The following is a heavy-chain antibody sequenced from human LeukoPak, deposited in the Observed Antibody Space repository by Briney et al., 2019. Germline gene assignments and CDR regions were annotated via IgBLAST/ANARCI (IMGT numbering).Heavy chain of an antibody. J-gene: IGHJ4*02. V-gene: IGHV1-46*01. CDR1: GYTFTSYY. Sequence: SVKVSCKASGYTFTSYYMHWVRQPPGQGLEGMGIINHSGGSTSYAKKFQGRVTMTRATSASTVYMELSSLRTEDTAVYYCARDPIVVVVAATQASSFDDWGQGTLVTVSS. CDR3: ARDPIVVVVAATQASSFDD. D-gene: IGHD2-15*01. CDR2: INHSGGST.